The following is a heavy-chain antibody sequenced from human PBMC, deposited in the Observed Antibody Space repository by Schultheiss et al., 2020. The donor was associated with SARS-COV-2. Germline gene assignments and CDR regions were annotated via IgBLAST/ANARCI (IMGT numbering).Heavy chain of an antibody. Sequence: GGSLRLSCAASGFTFSAFGMHWVRQAPGKGLEWVSAISGSGGSTYYADSVKGRFTISRDNSKNTLYLQMNSLRAEDTAVYYCAKDRRGDNDYVWGSYRPGFDYWGQGTLVTVSS. CDR1: GFTFSAFG. CDR3: AKDRRGDNDYVWGSYRPGFDY. D-gene: IGHD3-16*02. CDR2: ISGSGGST. J-gene: IGHJ4*02. V-gene: IGHV3-23*01.